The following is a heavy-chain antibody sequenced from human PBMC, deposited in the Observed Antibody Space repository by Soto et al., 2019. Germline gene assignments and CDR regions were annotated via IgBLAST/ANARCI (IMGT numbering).Heavy chain of an antibody. V-gene: IGHV1-3*01. D-gene: IGHD4-4*01. Sequence: ASVKVSCKXSGYTFTSYAMHWVRQAPGQRLEWMGWINAGNGNTKYSQKFQGRVTITRDTSASTAYMGLSSLRSEDTAVYYCAREGCGGTVTTCWFDPWGQGTLVTVSS. CDR2: INAGNGNT. CDR1: GYTFTSYA. CDR3: AREGCGGTVTTCWFDP. J-gene: IGHJ5*02.